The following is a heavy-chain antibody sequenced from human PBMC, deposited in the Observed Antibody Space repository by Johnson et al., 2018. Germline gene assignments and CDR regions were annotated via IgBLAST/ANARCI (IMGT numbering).Heavy chain of an antibody. Sequence: QVQLVQSGGGVVQPGRSLRLSCVASGFSFSIYAVHWVRQAPGKGLEWVAFISYDGSQKNYVDSVKGRFSISRDTAKNTLYLQMNSLRPEDTAVYYCVRDGWGPPEYRQYGGQGTLVTVSS. CDR2: ISYDGSQK. D-gene: IGHD2-21*02. V-gene: IGHV3-30*14. CDR1: GFSFSIYA. J-gene: IGHJ1*01. CDR3: VRDGWGPPEYRQY.